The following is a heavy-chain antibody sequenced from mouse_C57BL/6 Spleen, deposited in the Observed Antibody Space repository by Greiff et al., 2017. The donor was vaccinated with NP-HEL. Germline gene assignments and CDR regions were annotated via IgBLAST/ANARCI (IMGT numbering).Heavy chain of an antibody. J-gene: IGHJ4*01. Sequence: VQLQESGPELVKPGASVKISCKASGYAFSSSWMNWVKQRPGKGLEWIGRIYPGDGDTNYNGKFKGKATLTADKSSSTAYMQLSSLTSEDSAVYFCARGDSSYYYAMDYWGQGTSVTVSS. D-gene: IGHD2-12*01. CDR2: IYPGDGDT. CDR1: GYAFSSSW. CDR3: ARGDSSYYYAMDY. V-gene: IGHV1-82*01.